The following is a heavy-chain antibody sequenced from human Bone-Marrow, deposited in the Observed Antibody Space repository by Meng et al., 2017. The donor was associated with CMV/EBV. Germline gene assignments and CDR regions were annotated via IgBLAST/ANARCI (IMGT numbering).Heavy chain of an antibody. J-gene: IGHJ5*02. CDR2: IIPISDTT. CDR1: GGTFSSNG. V-gene: IGHV1-69*05. Sequence: SVKVSCKASGGTFSSNGISWVRQAPGQGLEWMGGIIPISDTTDYAQKFQGRLTLTTDESTSTAYMDLSSLGSDDTAVYYCARVPGWYEDNDWFDPWGQGTLVTVSS. CDR3: ARVPGWYEDNDWFDP. D-gene: IGHD6-13*01.